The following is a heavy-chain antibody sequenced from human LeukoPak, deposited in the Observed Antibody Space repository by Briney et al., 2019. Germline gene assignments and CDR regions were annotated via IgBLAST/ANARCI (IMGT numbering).Heavy chain of an antibody. D-gene: IGHD3-22*01. Sequence: ASVKVSCKASGYTFTSCGISWVRQAPGQGLEWMGWISAYNGNTNYAQKLQGRVTMTTDTSTSTAYMELRSLRSDDTAVYYCARAMDYYDSSGYYSGFWYFDLWGRGTLVTVSS. CDR1: GYTFTSCG. V-gene: IGHV1-18*01. J-gene: IGHJ2*01. CDR3: ARAMDYYDSSGYYSGFWYFDL. CDR2: ISAYNGNT.